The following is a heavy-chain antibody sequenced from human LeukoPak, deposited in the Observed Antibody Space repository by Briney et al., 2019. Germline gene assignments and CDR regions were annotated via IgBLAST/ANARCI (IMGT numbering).Heavy chain of an antibody. CDR1: GFSFSDYW. V-gene: IGHV3-7*01. CDR2: ISPDGSDK. Sequence: GGSLRLSCAASGFSFSDYWMSWVRQAPGKGLEWVADISPDGSDKTYVDSVKGRLTVSRENAKQSLYLQMDTLTAEDTAVYYCVTSWCRQQRDYWGRGTLVTVSS. J-gene: IGHJ4*02. D-gene: IGHD2-8*01. CDR3: VTSWCRQQRDY.